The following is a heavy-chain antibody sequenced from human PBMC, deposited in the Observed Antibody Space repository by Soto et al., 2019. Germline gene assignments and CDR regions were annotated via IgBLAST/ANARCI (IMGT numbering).Heavy chain of an antibody. CDR1: GFTFSSYS. CDR3: ARVARGAWGVFDH. CDR2: VDYDGSTT. Sequence: PGGSLRLSCAASGFTFSSYSMNWVRQAPGKGLEWVSRVDYDGSTTSYADSVKGRFTISRDNAKNTLYLQMSSLTAEDTAMYYCARVARGAWGVFDHWGQGTLVTVSS. J-gene: IGHJ4*02. V-gene: IGHV3-74*01. D-gene: IGHD3-16*01.